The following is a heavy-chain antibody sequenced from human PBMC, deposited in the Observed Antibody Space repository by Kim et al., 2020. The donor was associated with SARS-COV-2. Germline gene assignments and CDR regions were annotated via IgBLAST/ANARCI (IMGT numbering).Heavy chain of an antibody. CDR3: ARDGVCSGDHCHHDY. CDR2: IWYDATNK. CDR1: GFTFRSYG. Sequence: GGSLRLSCPASGFTFRSYGMHWVRQAPGKGLQWVALIWYDATNKYYADSVKGRFTISRDNSNNILYLQMNSLRVEDTAVYYCARDGVCSGDHCHHDYWGQGTLVTVSS. V-gene: IGHV3-33*01. D-gene: IGHD2-15*01. J-gene: IGHJ4*02.